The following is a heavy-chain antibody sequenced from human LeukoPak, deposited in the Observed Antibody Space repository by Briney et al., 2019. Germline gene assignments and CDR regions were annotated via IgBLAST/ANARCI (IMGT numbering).Heavy chain of an antibody. D-gene: IGHD4-11*01. CDR1: GGSISSGDYY. V-gene: IGHV4-30-4*01. CDR2: IYYSGST. Sequence: PSETLSLTCTVSGGSISSGDYYWSWIRQPPGKGLEWIGYIYYSGSTYYNPSLKSRVTISVDTSKNQFSLKLSSVTAADTAVYYCARGEGGMTTVTTDNWFDPWGQGTLVTVSS. CDR3: ARGEGGMTTVTTDNWFDP. J-gene: IGHJ5*02.